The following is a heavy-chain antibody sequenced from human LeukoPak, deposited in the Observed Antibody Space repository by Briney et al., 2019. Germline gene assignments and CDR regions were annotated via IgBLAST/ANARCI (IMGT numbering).Heavy chain of an antibody. CDR2: IKTDGSWT. V-gene: IGHV3-74*01. Sequence: QPGGSLRLSCAASGFTFSDHWMHWVRQVPGKGLVWVSRIKTDGSWTNDADSVKGRFTISRDNAENTLYLQMNSLRVEDTAVYYCVRGVGGSSYLDYWGQGALVTVSS. D-gene: IGHD3-16*01. CDR1: GFTFSDHW. CDR3: VRGVGGSSYLDY. J-gene: IGHJ4*02.